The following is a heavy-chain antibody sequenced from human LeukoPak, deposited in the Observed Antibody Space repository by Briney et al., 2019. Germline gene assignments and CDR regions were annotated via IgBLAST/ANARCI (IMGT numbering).Heavy chain of an antibody. Sequence: GGSLRLSCAASGFTFSSYAMSWVRQAPGKGLEWVSGISGSGGSTYYADSVKGRFTISRDNSKNTLYLQMNSLGAEDTAVYYCPKGQRWLQLDWFDPWGQGTLVTVSS. CDR3: PKGQRWLQLDWFDP. CDR2: ISGSGGST. D-gene: IGHD5-24*01. V-gene: IGHV3-23*01. CDR1: GFTFSSYA. J-gene: IGHJ5*02.